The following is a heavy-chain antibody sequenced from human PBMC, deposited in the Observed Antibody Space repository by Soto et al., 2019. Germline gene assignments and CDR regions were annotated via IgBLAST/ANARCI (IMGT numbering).Heavy chain of an antibody. D-gene: IGHD3-10*01. J-gene: IGHJ4*02. CDR3: ARGRSITMLRGAPPDY. Sequence: SETLSLTCAVYGGSFSGYYWSWIRQPPGKGLEWIGEINQSGGTRYNPSLKSRVTISVDTSKNQFSLKLSSVTATDTAVYYCARGRSITMLRGAPPDYWGQGTLVTVSS. CDR2: INQSGGT. V-gene: IGHV4-34*01. CDR1: GGSFSGYY.